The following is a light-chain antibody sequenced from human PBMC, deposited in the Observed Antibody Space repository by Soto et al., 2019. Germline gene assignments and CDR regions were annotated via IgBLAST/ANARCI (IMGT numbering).Light chain of an antibody. CDR3: QQSYSTPLT. CDR1: QSISSY. J-gene: IGKJ3*01. CDR2: AAS. V-gene: IGKV1-39*01. Sequence: DIQMTQSPSSLSASVGDRVTITCRASQSISSYLNWYQQKPGKAPKLLIYAASSLQSGVPSSFSGSGSGTDFTLTISSLQPEDFATYYCQQSYSTPLTFGPGNKVDLK.